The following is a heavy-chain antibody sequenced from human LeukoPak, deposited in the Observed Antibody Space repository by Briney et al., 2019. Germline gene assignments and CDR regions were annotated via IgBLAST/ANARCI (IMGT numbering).Heavy chain of an antibody. Sequence: SETLSLTCTVSGASMSNSFWSWIRQPAGKGLEWIGRIYSSGRTNYNPSLKSRVTLSIDTSNNQFSQKLTSVTAADTALYYCARAPAGCGGTCSFDYRGQGTLVTVSS. V-gene: IGHV4-4*07. CDR2: IYSSGRT. J-gene: IGHJ4*02. CDR3: ARAPAGCGGTCSFDY. D-gene: IGHD2-15*01. CDR1: GASMSNSF.